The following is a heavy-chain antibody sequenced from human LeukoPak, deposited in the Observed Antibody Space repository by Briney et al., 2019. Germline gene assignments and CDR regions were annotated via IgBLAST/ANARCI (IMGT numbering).Heavy chain of an antibody. D-gene: IGHD6-19*01. Sequence: ASVTVSCKASGYTFTGYYMHWVRQAPGQGLEWMGWINPNSGGTNYAQKFQGKVTMTRDTSISTAYMELSRLRSDDTAVYYCARVLRRAVAVLDYWGQGTPVTVSS. J-gene: IGHJ4*02. CDR2: INPNSGGT. CDR3: ARVLRRAVAVLDY. CDR1: GYTFTGYY. V-gene: IGHV1-2*02.